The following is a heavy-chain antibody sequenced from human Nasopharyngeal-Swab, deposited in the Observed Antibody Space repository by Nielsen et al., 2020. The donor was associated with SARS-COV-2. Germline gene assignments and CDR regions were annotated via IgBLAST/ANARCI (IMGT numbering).Heavy chain of an antibody. CDR3: AKDLRDSSGYYAFDY. V-gene: IGHV3-23*01. D-gene: IGHD3-22*01. CDR2: ISGSGGST. CDR1: GFTFSSYA. J-gene: IGHJ4*02. Sequence: ESLKISCAASGFTFSSYAMSWVRPAPGKGLEWVSAISGSGGSTYYADSVKGRFTISRDNSKNTLYLQMNSLRAEDTAVYYCAKDLRDSSGYYAFDYWGQGTLVTVSS.